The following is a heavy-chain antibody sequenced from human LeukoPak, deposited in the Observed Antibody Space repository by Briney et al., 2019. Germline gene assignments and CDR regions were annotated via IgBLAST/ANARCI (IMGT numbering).Heavy chain of an antibody. CDR2: IYHSGST. J-gene: IGHJ4*02. CDR3: ASGYDSSGYLTY. Sequence: SETLSLTCTVSGYSISSGYYWGWIRQPPGKGLEWIGEIYHSGSTNYNPSLKSRVTISVDKSKNQFSLKLSSVTAADTAVYYCASGYDSSGYLTYWGQGTLVTVSS. CDR1: GYSISSGYY. D-gene: IGHD3-22*01. V-gene: IGHV4-38-2*02.